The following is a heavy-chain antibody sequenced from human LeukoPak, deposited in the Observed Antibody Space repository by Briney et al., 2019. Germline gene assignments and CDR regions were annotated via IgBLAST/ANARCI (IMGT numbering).Heavy chain of an antibody. V-gene: IGHV1-2*02. Sequence: ASVKVSCKASGYTFTGYYMHWVRQAPGQGLEWMGWINPNSGGTNYAQKFQGRVTMTRDTSISTAYMELSRLRSDDTAVYYCARSVLVATIRADAFDIWGQGTMVTVSS. J-gene: IGHJ3*02. CDR3: ARSVLVATIRADAFDI. CDR2: INPNSGGT. CDR1: GYTFTGYY. D-gene: IGHD5-12*01.